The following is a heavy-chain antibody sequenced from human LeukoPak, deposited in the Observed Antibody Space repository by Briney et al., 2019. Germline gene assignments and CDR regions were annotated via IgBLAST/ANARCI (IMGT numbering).Heavy chain of an antibody. CDR2: VNHSGST. V-gene: IGHV4-34*01. Sequence: SETLSLTCAVYGGSFSGYYWSWIRQPPGKGLEWIGEVNHSGSTNYNPSLKSRVTISVDTSKNQFSLKLSSVTAADTAVYYCARGGPGYSSGWYFDYWGQGTLVTVSS. CDR1: GGSFSGYY. J-gene: IGHJ4*02. D-gene: IGHD6-19*01. CDR3: ARGGPGYSSGWYFDY.